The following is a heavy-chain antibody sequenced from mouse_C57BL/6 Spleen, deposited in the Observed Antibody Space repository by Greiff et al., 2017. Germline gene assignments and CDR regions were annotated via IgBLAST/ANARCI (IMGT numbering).Heavy chain of an antibody. D-gene: IGHD2-3*01. CDR3: ARGYYRVPYAMDY. V-gene: IGHV1-22*01. Sequence: EVMLVESGPELVKPGASVKMSCKASGYTFTDYNMHWVKQSHGKSLEWIGYINPNNGGTSYNQKFKGKATLTVNKSSSTAYMELRSLTSEDSAVYYCARGYYRVPYAMDYWGQGTSVTVSS. CDR1: GYTFTDYN. J-gene: IGHJ4*01. CDR2: INPNNGGT.